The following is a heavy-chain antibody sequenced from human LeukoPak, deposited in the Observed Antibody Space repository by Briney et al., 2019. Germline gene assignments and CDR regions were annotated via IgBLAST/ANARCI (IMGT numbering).Heavy chain of an antibody. J-gene: IGHJ6*04. Sequence: GGSLRLSCAASGFTFSSYGMHWVRQAPGKGLEWVAFIQYDGSNKYYADSVKGRFTISRDNSKNTLYLQMNSLRAEDTAVYYCARDRDNGMDVWGKGTTVTASS. CDR1: GFTFSSYG. V-gene: IGHV3-30*02. CDR2: IQYDGSNK. CDR3: ARDRDNGMDV. D-gene: IGHD2-15*01.